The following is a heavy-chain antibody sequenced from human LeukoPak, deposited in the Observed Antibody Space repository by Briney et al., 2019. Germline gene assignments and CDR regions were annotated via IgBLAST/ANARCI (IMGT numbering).Heavy chain of an antibody. D-gene: IGHD3-22*01. CDR2: IYTSGST. CDR3: ARVGYYDSSGYYHTGGNAFDI. Sequence: SETLSLTCTVSGGSISSYYWSWIRQPAGKGLEWIGRIYTSGSTNYNPSLKSRVTMSVDTSKNQFSLKLSSVTAADTAVYYCARVGYYDSSGYYHTGGNAFDIWGQGTMVTVSS. CDR1: GGSISSYY. V-gene: IGHV4-4*07. J-gene: IGHJ3*02.